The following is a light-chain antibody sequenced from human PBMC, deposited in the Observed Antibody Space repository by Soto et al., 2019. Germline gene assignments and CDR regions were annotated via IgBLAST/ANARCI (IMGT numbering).Light chain of an antibody. V-gene: IGKV3-20*01. CDR3: QQYASSPYT. CDR1: QSISSSY. CDR2: GAS. J-gene: IGKJ2*01. Sequence: EIVLTQSTGTVSLSPGESATLSCRASQSISSSYLAWYQQKPGQAPRLLIYGASRRATGIPDRFSGRESGTDFTLTITTLEPEDSAVYFCQQYASSPYTFGQGTKVDIK.